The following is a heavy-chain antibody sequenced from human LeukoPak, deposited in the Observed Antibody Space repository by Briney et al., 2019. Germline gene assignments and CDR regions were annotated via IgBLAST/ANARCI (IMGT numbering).Heavy chain of an antibody. V-gene: IGHV3-53*01. CDR2: IYSGGST. J-gene: IGHJ5*02. CDR1: GFTFSSYW. D-gene: IGHD2/OR15-2a*01. Sequence: PGGSLRLSCAASGFTFSSYWMNWARQAPGKGLEWVSVIYSGGSTYYADSVKGRFTISRDNSKNTLYLQMNSLRAEDTAVYYCARVLYGRFDPWGQGTLVAVSS. CDR3: ARVLYGRFDP.